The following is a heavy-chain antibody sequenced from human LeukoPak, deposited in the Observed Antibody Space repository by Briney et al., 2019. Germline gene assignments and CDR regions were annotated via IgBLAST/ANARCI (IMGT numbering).Heavy chain of an antibody. CDR3: ARDLAAAALRDMDV. Sequence: SSQTLSLTCTVSGGSISSGGYYWSWIRQPPGKGLEWIGYIYHSGSTYYNPSLKSRVTISVDRSKNQFSLKLSSVTAADTAVYYCARDLAAAALRDMDVWGKGTTVTVSS. V-gene: IGHV4-30-2*01. CDR2: IYHSGST. D-gene: IGHD6-13*01. CDR1: GGSISSGGYY. J-gene: IGHJ6*03.